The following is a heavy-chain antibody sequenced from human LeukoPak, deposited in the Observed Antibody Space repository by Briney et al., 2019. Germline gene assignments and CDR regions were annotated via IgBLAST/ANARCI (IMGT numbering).Heavy chain of an antibody. D-gene: IGHD4-17*01. J-gene: IGHJ4*02. CDR1: GFTFDDYA. CDR2: ISWNSGSI. CDR3: ANGDYSYFDY. V-gene: IGHV3-9*01. Sequence: PGRSLRLSCAASGFTFDDYAMHWVRQAPGKGLEWVSGISWNSGSIGYADSVKGRFTISRDNSKNTLYLQMNSLRAEDTAVYYCANGDYSYFDYWGQGTLVTVSS.